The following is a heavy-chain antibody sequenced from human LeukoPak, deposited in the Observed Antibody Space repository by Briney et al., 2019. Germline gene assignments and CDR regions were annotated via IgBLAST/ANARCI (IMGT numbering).Heavy chain of an antibody. J-gene: IGHJ3*02. Sequence: PGGSLRLSCAASGFTFSSYAMNWVRQAPGKGLEWVSSISSSSSYIYYADSVKGRFTISRDNAKNSLYLQMNSLRAEDTAVYYCARDWPLDSYDAFDIWGQGTMVTVSS. V-gene: IGHV3-21*01. CDR3: ARDWPLDSYDAFDI. CDR2: ISSSSSYI. CDR1: GFTFSSYA.